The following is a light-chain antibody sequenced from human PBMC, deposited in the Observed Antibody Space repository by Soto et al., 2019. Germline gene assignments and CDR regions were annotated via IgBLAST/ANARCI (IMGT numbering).Light chain of an antibody. CDR2: GAS. CDR1: QSVGSG. J-gene: IGKJ2*01. Sequence: EIVMTQSPATLSVSPGERATLSCRASQSVGSGLSWYQQKPAQAPRLLIYGASTMATGIPARFSGSRSGTEFTLTISSLQSEDYAVYYCQQYNNWPPYTFGQGTKVEIK. CDR3: QQYNNWPPYT. V-gene: IGKV3-15*01.